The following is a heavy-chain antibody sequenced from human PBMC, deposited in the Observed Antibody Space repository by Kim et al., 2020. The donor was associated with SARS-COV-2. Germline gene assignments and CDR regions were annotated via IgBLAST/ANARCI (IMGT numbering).Heavy chain of an antibody. V-gene: IGHV3-33*01. CDR1: GFTFSSYG. CDR2: IWLDGSNK. CDR3: GRGRGSYYYYMDV. Sequence: GGSLRLSCAASGFTFSSYGIHWVRQAPGKGLEWVSVIWLDGSNKYYADSVKGRFTVSRDNSKNILYLQMNSLRVEDTAVYFCGRGRGSYYYYMDVWGKGTTVPVSS. J-gene: IGHJ6*03. D-gene: IGHD3-16*01.